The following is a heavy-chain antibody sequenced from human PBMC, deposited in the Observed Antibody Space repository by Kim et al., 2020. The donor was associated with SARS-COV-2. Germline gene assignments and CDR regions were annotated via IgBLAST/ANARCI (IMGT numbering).Heavy chain of an antibody. Sequence: PKGRVTISIDTSKNQFYLKLSSVTAADTAVYYCARARVGIFGVVTHFDYWGQGTLVTVSS. CDR3: ARARVGIFGVVTHFDY. J-gene: IGHJ4*02. D-gene: IGHD3-3*01. V-gene: IGHV4-59*01.